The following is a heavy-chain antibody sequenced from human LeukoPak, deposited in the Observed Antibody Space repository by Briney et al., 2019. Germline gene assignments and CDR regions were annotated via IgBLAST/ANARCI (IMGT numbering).Heavy chain of an antibody. D-gene: IGHD1-1*01. CDR2: IKEDGSEK. Sequence: PGGSQRLSCAASGFTFSSYWMSWVRQAPGKGLEWVANIKEDGSEKFYVDSVKGRFTISRDNAKNSLFLQMNSLRAEDTAVYYCAKAERDHYYYYMDVWGKGTTVTVSS. CDR1: GFTFSSYW. V-gene: IGHV3-7*01. CDR3: AKAERDHYYYYMDV. J-gene: IGHJ6*03.